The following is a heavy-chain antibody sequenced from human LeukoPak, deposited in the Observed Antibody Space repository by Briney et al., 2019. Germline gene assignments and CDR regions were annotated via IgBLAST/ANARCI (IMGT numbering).Heavy chain of an antibody. CDR3: AREPDEYSSSSGLDAFDI. D-gene: IGHD6-6*01. CDR2: INPSGGST. CDR1: GYTFTGYY. Sequence: ASVKVSCKASGYTFTGYYMHWVRQAPGQGLEWVGIINPSGGSTSYAQKFQGRVTMARDTSTSTVYMELSSLRSEDTAVYYCAREPDEYSSSSGLDAFDIWGQGTMVTVSS. J-gene: IGHJ3*02. V-gene: IGHV1-46*01.